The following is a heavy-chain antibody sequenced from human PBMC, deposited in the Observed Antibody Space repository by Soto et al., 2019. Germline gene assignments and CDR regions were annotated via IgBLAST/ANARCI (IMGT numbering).Heavy chain of an antibody. Sequence: QVQLQESGPGLVKPSQTLSLTCTVSGGSISSGDYYWSWIRQPPGKGLEWIGCIYYSGTTYYNPSLKSPVTLSVDTSKNQFSLKLSSVTAADTAVYYCVRAVVPAAIKYWGQGTLVTVSS. CDR3: VRAVVPAAIKY. J-gene: IGHJ4*02. V-gene: IGHV4-30-4*01. D-gene: IGHD2-2*02. CDR2: IYYSGTT. CDR1: GGSISSGDYY.